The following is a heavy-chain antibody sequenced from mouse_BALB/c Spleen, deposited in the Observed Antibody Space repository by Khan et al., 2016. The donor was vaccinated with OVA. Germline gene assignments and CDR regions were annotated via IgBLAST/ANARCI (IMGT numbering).Heavy chain of an antibody. J-gene: IGHJ3*01. CDR2: ISSGGDYT. Sequence: EVKLMESGGDLVKPGGSLKLSCAASGFILSSYSMSWVRQTPDKRLEWVATISSGGDYTYYPDSVKGRFTISRDDAKNTLYLQMSSLKSEDTAMYYCASHLTGSFAYWGQGTLVTVSA. CDR3: ASHLTGSFAY. CDR1: GFILSSYS. V-gene: IGHV5-6*01. D-gene: IGHD4-1*01.